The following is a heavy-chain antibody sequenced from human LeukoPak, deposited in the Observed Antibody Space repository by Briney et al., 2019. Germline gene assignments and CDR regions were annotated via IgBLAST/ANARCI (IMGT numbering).Heavy chain of an antibody. V-gene: IGHV5-51*01. CDR1: GYSFTSYW. Sequence: GESLKISCKGSGYSFTSYWIGWVRQMPGKGLEWMGIIYPGDSDTRYGPSFQGQVTISADKSISTAYLQWSSLKASDTAMYYCARPGYYGSGRSGNFDYWGQGTLVTVSS. J-gene: IGHJ4*02. CDR3: ARPGYYGSGRSGNFDY. CDR2: IYPGDSDT. D-gene: IGHD3-10*01.